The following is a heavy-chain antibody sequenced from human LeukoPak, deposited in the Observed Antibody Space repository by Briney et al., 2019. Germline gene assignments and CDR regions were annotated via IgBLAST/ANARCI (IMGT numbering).Heavy chain of an antibody. D-gene: IGHD1-26*01. CDR2: IWNDGSNK. CDR1: GFTFSTYG. Sequence: GRSLRLSCAASGFTFSTYGMHWVRQAPAKGLEWVAVIWNDGSNKYYADSVKGRFTIFRDNSKNTLYLQMNSLRAEDTAVYYCARVFIPGAHPIDYWGQGTLVTVSS. J-gene: IGHJ4*02. CDR3: ARVFIPGAHPIDY. V-gene: IGHV3-33*01.